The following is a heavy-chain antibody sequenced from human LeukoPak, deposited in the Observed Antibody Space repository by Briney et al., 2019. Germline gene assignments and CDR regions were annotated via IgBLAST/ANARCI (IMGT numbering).Heavy chain of an antibody. CDR2: INTDGSST. Sequence: GGSLRLSCAASGFTFSNNYMHWVRQAPGKGLVWVSRINTDGSSTNYADSVKGRFTISRDNAKNTLYLQMNSLRAEDTAVYYCARGYSYAHDYWGQGALVTVSS. CDR1: GFTFSNNY. CDR3: ARGYSYAHDY. D-gene: IGHD3-16*01. J-gene: IGHJ4*02. V-gene: IGHV3-74*01.